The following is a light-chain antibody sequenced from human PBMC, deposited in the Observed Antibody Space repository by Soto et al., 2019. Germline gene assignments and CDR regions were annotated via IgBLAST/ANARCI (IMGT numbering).Light chain of an antibody. CDR1: QSLVYSDGNTY. Sequence: DVVMTQSPLSLPVTLGQPASISCRSRQSLVYSDGNTYLNWFQPRPGQSPRRLIYKVSNWDSGVPDRFRGSWSGTDFTLKISRVEAEDVGVYYCMQGTPWPPLTFGGGTKVEIK. CDR3: MQGTPWPPLT. V-gene: IGKV2D-30*01. CDR2: KVS. J-gene: IGKJ4*01.